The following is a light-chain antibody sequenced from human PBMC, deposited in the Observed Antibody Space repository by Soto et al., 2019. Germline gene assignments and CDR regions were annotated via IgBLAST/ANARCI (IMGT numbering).Light chain of an antibody. Sequence: EIVLTQSPATLSLSPGERATLSCRASQSVSSYLAWYQQKPGQAPRLLIYDASNRATGIPARFSGSGSGTDFTLTINRLQPDDFATYYCQHYTLYSAPFGQGTRV. CDR2: DAS. V-gene: IGKV3-11*01. J-gene: IGKJ5*01. CDR3: QHYTLYSAP. CDR1: QSVSSY.